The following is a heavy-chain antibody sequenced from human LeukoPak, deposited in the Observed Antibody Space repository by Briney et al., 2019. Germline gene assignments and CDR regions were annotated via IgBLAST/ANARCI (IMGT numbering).Heavy chain of an antibody. Sequence: GGTLRLSCAASGFTFSTYWMTWVRQAPGKGLEWVANIKDDGSEKSYEDSVKGRFTISRDNANNAVYLQMDTLRVEDTAVYYCARGLIYFEVWGQGTLVTVSS. J-gene: IGHJ4*02. CDR3: ARGLIYFEV. CDR1: GFTFSTYW. D-gene: IGHD3-9*01. V-gene: IGHV3-7*04. CDR2: IKDDGSEK.